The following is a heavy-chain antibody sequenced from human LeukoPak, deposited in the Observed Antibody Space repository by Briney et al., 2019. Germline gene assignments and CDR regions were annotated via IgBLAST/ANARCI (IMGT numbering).Heavy chain of an antibody. CDR3: ARVASGSYNP. D-gene: IGHD1-26*01. CDR1: GGSFSGYY. V-gene: IGHV4-34*01. J-gene: IGHJ5*02. CDR2: INHSGST. Sequence: RTSETLSLTCAVYGGSFSGYYWSWIRQPPGKGLEWIGEINHSGSTNYNPSLKSRVTISVDTSKNQFSLKLSSVTAADTAVYYWARVASGSYNPWGQGTLVTVSS.